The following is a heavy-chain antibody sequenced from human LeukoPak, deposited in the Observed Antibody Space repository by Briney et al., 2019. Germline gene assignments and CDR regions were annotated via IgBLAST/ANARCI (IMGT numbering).Heavy chain of an antibody. D-gene: IGHD2-2*01. J-gene: IGHJ4*02. V-gene: IGHV4-30-4*01. Sequence: SGTLSLSCAVSGGSISSGDYYWGWIRQPPGKGLEGIIYIYYSESTYYDPSLKSRVTISVDTSKTQFSLKLSSGTAAGTAVYYWARGVISLGAGGYCSSTSCTTFDYWGQGTLVTVSS. CDR3: ARGVISLGAGGYCSSTSCTTFDY. CDR2: IYYSEST. CDR1: GGSISSGDYY.